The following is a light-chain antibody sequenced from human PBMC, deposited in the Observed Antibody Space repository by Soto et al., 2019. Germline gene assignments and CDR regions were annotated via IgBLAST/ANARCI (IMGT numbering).Light chain of an antibody. Sequence: ALTQSLGTLSLSTGERAILSCRASQTVSSNYLAWCQQRPGQAPRLLIYGASTRAAGIPDRFSGSGSGTDFTLTISRLEPEDFAVYYCHQYGSSAWTFGQGTKVDIK. CDR3: HQYGSSAWT. J-gene: IGKJ1*01. CDR1: QTVSSNY. CDR2: GAS. V-gene: IGKV3-20*01.